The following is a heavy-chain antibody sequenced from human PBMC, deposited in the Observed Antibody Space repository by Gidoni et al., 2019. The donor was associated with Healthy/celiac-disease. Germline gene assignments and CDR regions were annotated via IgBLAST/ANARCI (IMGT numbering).Heavy chain of an antibody. CDR3: ASEVYYGMDV. V-gene: IGHV1-69*02. Sequence: QVQLVQSGAEVKKPGSSVKVSCKASGGTFSSYTISWGRQAPGQGLEWMGRIIPILGIANYAQKFQGRFTITADKSTSTAYMELSSLRSEDTAVYYCASEVYYGMDVWGQGTTVTVSS. CDR1: GGTFSSYT. CDR2: IIPILGIA. J-gene: IGHJ6*02.